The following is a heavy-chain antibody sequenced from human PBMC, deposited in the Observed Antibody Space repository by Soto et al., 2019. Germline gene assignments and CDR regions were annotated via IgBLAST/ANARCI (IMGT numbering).Heavy chain of an antibody. J-gene: IGHJ5*02. CDR3: ARGRRPRYCSGGSCYPRIWFDP. Sequence: QVQLQQWGAGLLKPSETLSLTCAVYGGSFSGYYWCWIRQPPGKGLEWIGEINHSGSTNYNPSLKSRVTISVDTSKNLFSLKLSSVTAADTAVYYCARGRRPRYCSGGSCYPRIWFDPWGQGTLVTVSS. CDR2: INHSGST. D-gene: IGHD2-15*01. V-gene: IGHV4-34*01. CDR1: GGSFSGYY.